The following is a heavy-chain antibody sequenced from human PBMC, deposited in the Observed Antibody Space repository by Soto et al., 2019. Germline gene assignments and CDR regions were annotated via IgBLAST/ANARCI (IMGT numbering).Heavy chain of an antibody. Sequence: SETLSLTCTVSGGSLSSGDYYWSWIRQPPGKGLEWIGYIYYSGSTYYNPSLKSRVTISVDTSKNQFSLKLSSVTAADTAVYYCARVTYYYDSRGLYYFDYWGQGTLVTVSS. V-gene: IGHV4-30-4*01. CDR2: IYYSGST. J-gene: IGHJ4*02. D-gene: IGHD3-22*01. CDR1: GGSLSSGDYY. CDR3: ARVTYYYDSRGLYYFDY.